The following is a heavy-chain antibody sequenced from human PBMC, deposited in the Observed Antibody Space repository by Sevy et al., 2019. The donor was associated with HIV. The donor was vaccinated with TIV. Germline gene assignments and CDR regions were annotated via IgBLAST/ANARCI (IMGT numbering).Heavy chain of an antibody. J-gene: IGHJ4*02. Sequence: GGSQRLSCVVSGLTFSSDSMNWVRQAPGKGLEWLAYISSSRRTIYYADSVEGRFTISRDNDKKSVFLQMNNLRDEDSATYYCARDVDTPFVSSFDSWGQGTLVTVSS. CDR2: ISSSRRTI. V-gene: IGHV3-48*02. CDR3: ARDVDTPFVSSFDS. CDR1: GLTFSSDS. D-gene: IGHD5-18*01.